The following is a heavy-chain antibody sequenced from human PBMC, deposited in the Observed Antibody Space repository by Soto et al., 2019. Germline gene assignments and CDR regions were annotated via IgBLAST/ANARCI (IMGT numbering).Heavy chain of an antibody. CDR3: ARGIAAAGTAGWFDP. J-gene: IGHJ5*02. Sequence: SVKVSCKASGYTFTSYAMHWVRQAPGQRLEWMGWINAGNGNTKYSQKFQGRVTITRDTSASTAYMELSSLRSEDTAVYYCARGIAAAGTAGWFDPWGQGTLVTVSS. CDR2: INAGNGNT. D-gene: IGHD6-13*01. CDR1: GYTFTSYA. V-gene: IGHV1-3*01.